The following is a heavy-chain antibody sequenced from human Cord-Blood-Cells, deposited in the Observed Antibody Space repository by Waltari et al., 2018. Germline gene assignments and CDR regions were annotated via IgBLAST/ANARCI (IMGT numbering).Heavy chain of an antibody. CDR2: IYYSGGT. D-gene: IGHD2-2*01. CDR3: ARAIVVVPAAVLNWFDP. Sequence: QLQLQESGPGLVKPSETLSLTCTVSGGSISSSSYYWGWIRQPPGKGLEWIGGIYYSGGTYCNPSLKSRVTISVDTSKNQFSLKLSSVTAADTAVYYCARAIVVVPAAVLNWFDPWGQGTLVTVSS. J-gene: IGHJ5*02. CDR1: GGSISSSSYY. V-gene: IGHV4-39*01.